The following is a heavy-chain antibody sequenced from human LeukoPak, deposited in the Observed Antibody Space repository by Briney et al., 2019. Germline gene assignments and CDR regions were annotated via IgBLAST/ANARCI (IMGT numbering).Heavy chain of an antibody. CDR2: FDPEDGET. J-gene: IGHJ6*04. Sequence: ASVKVSCKVSGYTLTELSMHWVRQAPGNGLEWMGGFDPEDGETIYAQKFQGRVTMTEDTSTDTAYMELSSLRSEDTAAHYCATSRGYSYGPPNKYSYSSSGMDVWGKGTPVTVSS. D-gene: IGHD5-18*01. CDR3: ATSRGYSYGPPNKYSYSSSGMDV. V-gene: IGHV1-24*01. CDR1: GYTLTELS.